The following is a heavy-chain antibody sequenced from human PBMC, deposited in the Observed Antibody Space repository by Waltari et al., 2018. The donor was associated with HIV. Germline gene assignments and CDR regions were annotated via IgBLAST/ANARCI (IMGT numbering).Heavy chain of an antibody. CDR2: IWYDGDNK. CDR3: ARGGYYYDISGYYHY. J-gene: IGHJ4*02. Sequence: QVQLVESGGGVVQPGRSLRVSCAASGFTFSNFAMHWVRQAPGKGLEWVAVIWYDGDNKYYADSVKGRFTISRDNSKNTLYLQMNSLRVEDTAVYYCARGGYYYDISGYYHYWGQGTLVTVSS. CDR1: GFTFSNFA. V-gene: IGHV3-33*01. D-gene: IGHD3-22*01.